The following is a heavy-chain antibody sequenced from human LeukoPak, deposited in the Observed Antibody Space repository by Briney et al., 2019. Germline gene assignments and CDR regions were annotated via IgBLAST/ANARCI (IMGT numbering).Heavy chain of an antibody. V-gene: IGHV3-21*01. CDR1: GFTFSSYS. D-gene: IGHD2-2*01. Sequence: GGSLRLSCAASGFTFSSYSMNWVRQAPGKGLEWVSSISSSSSYIYYADSVKGRFTISRDNAKNSLYLQMNSLRAEDTTVYYCARLYLVVSAFDIWGQGTMVTVSS. CDR2: ISSSSSYI. CDR3: ARLYLVVSAFDI. J-gene: IGHJ3*02.